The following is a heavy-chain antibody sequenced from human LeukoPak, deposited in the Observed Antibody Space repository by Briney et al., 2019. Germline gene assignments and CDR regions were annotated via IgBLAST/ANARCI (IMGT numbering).Heavy chain of an antibody. V-gene: IGHV3-23*01. CDR1: GFTFTTYG. CDR3: AKVNPYAFDI. J-gene: IGHJ3*02. CDR2: ISGSGGST. Sequence: GRTLRLSCAASGFTFTTYGLNWVRQAPGKGLEWVSAISGSGGSTYYADSVKGRFTISRDNSKNTLYLQMNSLRAEDTAVYYCAKVNPYAFDIWGQGTMVTVSS.